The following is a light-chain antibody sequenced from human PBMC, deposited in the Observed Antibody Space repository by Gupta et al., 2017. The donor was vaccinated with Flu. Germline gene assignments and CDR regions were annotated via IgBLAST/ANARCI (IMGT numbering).Light chain of an antibody. CDR2: LGS. J-gene: IGKJ5*01. V-gene: IGKV2-28*01. CDR1: PSLLHSNGYNY. CDR3: MQALQTPQVT. Sequence: DIVMTQSPLSLPVTPGAPASIHCRSSPSLLHSNGYNYLDWYLQKPGQSPQLLIYLGSNRASGVPDRFSGSGSGTDFTLKISRVEAEDVGVYYCMQALQTPQVTFGQGTRLEIK.